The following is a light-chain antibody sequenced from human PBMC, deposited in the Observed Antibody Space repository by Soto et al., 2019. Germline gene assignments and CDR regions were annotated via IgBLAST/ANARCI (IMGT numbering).Light chain of an antibody. V-gene: IGLV1-47*01. CDR3: SVWDANLSAWV. Sequence: QSVLTQPPSASGTPGQRVTISCSGSSSNIGKNYVYWYQQLPGRAPKLLIYRNTQRPSGVPDQFSGSKSGTSASLAISGLRSEDKADYYCSVWDANLSAWVFGGGTKLTVL. J-gene: IGLJ3*02. CDR2: RNT. CDR1: SSNIGKNY.